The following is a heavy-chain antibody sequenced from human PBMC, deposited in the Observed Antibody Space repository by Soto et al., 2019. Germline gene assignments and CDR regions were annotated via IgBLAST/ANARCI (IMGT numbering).Heavy chain of an antibody. V-gene: IGHV1-18*01. J-gene: IGHJ6*02. CDR2: INGYNGNT. CDR3: AREGDYPYYYYGMDV. CDR1: GYTFTRYG. D-gene: IGHD4-17*01. Sequence: QVQLVQSGAELKKPGASVKVSCKASGYTFTRYGITWVRQARGQGLEWMGWINGYNGNTKYAQKLQGRVTMTTDTSTSTAYMELRSLTSDDTAVYYCAREGDYPYYYYGMDVWGQGTTVTVSS.